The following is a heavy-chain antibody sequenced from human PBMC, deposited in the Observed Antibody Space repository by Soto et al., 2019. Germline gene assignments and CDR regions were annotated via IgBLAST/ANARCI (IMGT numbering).Heavy chain of an antibody. CDR2: TYHSGNP. D-gene: IGHD4-17*01. V-gene: IGHV4-30-2*01. J-gene: IGHJ4*02. Sequence: QLQLQESGSGLVKPSQTLSLTCTVSGGSIRTGGYSWSWIRQPPGKGLEWIGNTYHSGNPYYNPHLNRRVTISVDGSKNQFSRKVSSVTAADTAVYYCAREDYGDYGGYFDYWGQGSLVTVSS. CDR1: GGSIRTGGYS. CDR3: AREDYGDYGGYFDY.